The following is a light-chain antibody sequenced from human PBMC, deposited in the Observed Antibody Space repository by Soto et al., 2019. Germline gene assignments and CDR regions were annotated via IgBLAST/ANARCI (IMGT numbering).Light chain of an antibody. CDR1: QSVSSSF. Sequence: IVLTQSPGTLSLSPGERATLSCRASQSVSSSFLAWYQQKPGQAPRLLIYDASNRATGIPARFSGSGSGTDFTLTTSSLEPEDFAVYYCQQRSNWPPGITFGQGTRLEI. J-gene: IGKJ5*01. CDR3: QQRSNWPPGIT. CDR2: DAS. V-gene: IGKV3-11*01.